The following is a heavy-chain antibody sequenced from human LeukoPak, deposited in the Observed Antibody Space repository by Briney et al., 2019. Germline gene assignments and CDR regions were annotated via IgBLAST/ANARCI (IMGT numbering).Heavy chain of an antibody. V-gene: IGHV4-59*08. Sequence: SETLSLTCTVSGGSISSYYWSWIRQPPGKGLEWSGYIKYSGSTNYNPSRKSRVTISVDTSKNQFSLKLSSVTAADTAVYYCARGDSSGYYFPDWGQGTLVTVSS. J-gene: IGHJ1*01. D-gene: IGHD3-22*01. CDR1: GGSISSYY. CDR2: IKYSGST. CDR3: ARGDSSGYYFPD.